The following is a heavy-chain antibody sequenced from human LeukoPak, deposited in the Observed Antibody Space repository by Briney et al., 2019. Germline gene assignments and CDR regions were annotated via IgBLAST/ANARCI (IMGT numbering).Heavy chain of an antibody. D-gene: IGHD3-3*01. CDR3: ARGRVRVDFWSGYSMGMQYFDY. CDR1: GGSFSGYY. Sequence: SETLSLTCAVYGGSFSGYYWSWIRQPPGKGLEWIGEINHSGSTNYNPSLKSRVTISVDTSKNQFSLKLSSVTAADTAVYYCARGRVRVDFWSGYSMGMQYFDYWGQGTLVTVSS. V-gene: IGHV4-34*01. CDR2: INHSGST. J-gene: IGHJ4*02.